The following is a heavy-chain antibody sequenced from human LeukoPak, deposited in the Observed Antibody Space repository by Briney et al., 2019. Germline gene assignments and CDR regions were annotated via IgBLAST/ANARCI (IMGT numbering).Heavy chain of an antibody. D-gene: IGHD4-17*01. Sequence: GGSLRLSCAASGFTFSSYWMSWVRQAPGKGLEWVANIKQDGSEKYYVDSVKGRFTISRDNAKNSLYLQMNSLRVGDTGIYYCANEIRPNDYWGQGTLVTVAS. CDR2: IKQDGSEK. J-gene: IGHJ4*02. CDR3: ANEIRPNDY. V-gene: IGHV3-7*03. CDR1: GFTFSSYW.